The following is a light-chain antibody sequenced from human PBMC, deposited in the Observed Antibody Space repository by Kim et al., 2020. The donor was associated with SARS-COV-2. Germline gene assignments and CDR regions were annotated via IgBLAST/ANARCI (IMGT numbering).Light chain of an antibody. V-gene: IGKV1-17*01. J-gene: IGKJ5*01. CDR2: GAS. Sequence: ASVGDRVTITCRASQDIRNDLGWYQQNPGRAPKRLCYGASSLQSGVPSRFSGSGAGTEFTLTISSVQAEDFATYFCLQHSTYPITFGQGTRLEIK. CDR3: LQHSTYPIT. CDR1: QDIRND.